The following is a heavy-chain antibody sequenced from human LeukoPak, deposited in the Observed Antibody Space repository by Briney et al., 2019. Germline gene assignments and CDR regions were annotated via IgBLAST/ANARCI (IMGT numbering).Heavy chain of an antibody. J-gene: IGHJ6*02. Sequence: GASVKVSCKASGYTFTSYAMNWVRQAPGQGLEWMGWINTNTGNPTYAQGFTGRFVFSLDTSVSTAYLQISSLKAEDTAVYYCARGPRGHYYYGMDVWGQGTTVTVSS. D-gene: IGHD3-10*01. CDR3: ARGPRGHYYYGMDV. CDR1: GYTFTSYA. V-gene: IGHV7-4-1*02. CDR2: INTNTGNP.